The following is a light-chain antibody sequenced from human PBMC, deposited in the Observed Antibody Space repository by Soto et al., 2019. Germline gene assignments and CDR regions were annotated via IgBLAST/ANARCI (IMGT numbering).Light chain of an antibody. CDR2: GAS. CDR3: QPYNNWPPYT. Sequence: EIVITQSPATLSVSPGERATLSCRASQSVSSSLAWYQQRHGQAPSLLIYGASTRATGIPARFSGSGSGTEFTLTISSLQSEDFAVYYCQPYNNWPPYTFGQGTKLEIK. CDR1: QSVSSS. J-gene: IGKJ2*01. V-gene: IGKV3-15*01.